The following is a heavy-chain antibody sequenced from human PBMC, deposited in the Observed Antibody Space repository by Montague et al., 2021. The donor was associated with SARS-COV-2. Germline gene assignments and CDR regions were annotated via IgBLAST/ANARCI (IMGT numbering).Heavy chain of an antibody. Sequence: SETLSLTCAVYGGSFSDYYWSWIRQPPGKGLEWIGEIYHSGSTNYNPSLKSRVTISVDKSKNQFSLKLSSVTAADTAVYYCARVHPLWFGELLLDYYYYYGMAVWGQGTTVTVSS. CDR2: IYHSGST. D-gene: IGHD3-10*01. CDR3: ARVHPLWFGELLLDYYYYYGMAV. J-gene: IGHJ6*02. CDR1: GGSFSDYY. V-gene: IGHV4-34*01.